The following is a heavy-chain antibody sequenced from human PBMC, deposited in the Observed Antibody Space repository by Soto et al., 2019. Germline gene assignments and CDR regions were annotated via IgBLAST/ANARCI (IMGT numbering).Heavy chain of an antibody. CDR1: GFTFSSYG. J-gene: IGHJ6*02. CDR3: AKDLWPSYSSSWYGFDYYYGMDV. CDR2: ISYDGSNK. Sequence: GGSLRLSCAASGFTFSSYGMHWVRQAPGKGLEWVAVISYDGSNKYYADSVKGRFTISRDNSKNTLYLQMNSLRAEDTAVYYCAKDLWPSYSSSWYGFDYYYGMDVWGQGTTVTVSS. D-gene: IGHD6-13*01. V-gene: IGHV3-30*18.